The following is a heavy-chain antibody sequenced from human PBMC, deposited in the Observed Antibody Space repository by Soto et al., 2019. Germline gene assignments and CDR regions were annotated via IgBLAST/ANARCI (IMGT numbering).Heavy chain of an antibody. V-gene: IGHV1-8*01. Sequence: QVQLVQSGAEVKKPGASVKVSCKAPGYTFTSYDINWVRRATGQGLEWMGWMNPNSGNTDYAQKFQGRVTMTRNTSISTAYMELSSLRSEDTAVYYCARERSAAGAGWFDPLGQGTLVTVSS. J-gene: IGHJ5*02. D-gene: IGHD6-13*01. CDR2: MNPNSGNT. CDR3: ARERSAAGAGWFDP. CDR1: GYTFTSYD.